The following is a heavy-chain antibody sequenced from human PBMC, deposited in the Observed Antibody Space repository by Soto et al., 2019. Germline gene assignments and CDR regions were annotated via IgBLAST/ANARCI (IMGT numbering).Heavy chain of an antibody. V-gene: IGHV3-21*01. D-gene: IGHD2-2*01. CDR3: ARGRIVVVPAARGGNWFDP. CDR2: ISSSSSYI. J-gene: IGHJ5*02. Sequence: EVQLVESGGGLVKPGGSLRLSCAASGFTFSSYSMNWVRQAPGKGLEWVSSISSSSSYIYYADSVKGRFTISRDNAKNSLYVQKNSVRAEDTAVYYCARGRIVVVPAARGGNWFDPWGQGTLVTVSS. CDR1: GFTFSSYS.